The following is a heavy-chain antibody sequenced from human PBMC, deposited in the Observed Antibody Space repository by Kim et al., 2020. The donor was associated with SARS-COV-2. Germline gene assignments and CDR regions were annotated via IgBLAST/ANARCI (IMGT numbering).Heavy chain of an antibody. CDR3: ARDRIVGATYYYYYYGMDV. J-gene: IGHJ6*02. Sequence: SRVTISVDTSKNQFSLKLSSVTAADTAVYYCARDRIVGATYYYYYYGMDVWGQGTTVTVSS. D-gene: IGHD1-26*01. V-gene: IGHV4-59*01.